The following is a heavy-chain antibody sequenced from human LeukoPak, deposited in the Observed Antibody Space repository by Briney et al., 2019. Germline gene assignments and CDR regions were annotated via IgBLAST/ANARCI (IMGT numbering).Heavy chain of an antibody. CDR1: GGIFSSYA. D-gene: IGHD2-21*02. Sequence: SVKVSCKASGGIFSSYAISWVRQAPGQGLEWMGGIIPIFGTANYAQKFQGRVTITTDESTSTAYMELSSLRSEDTAVYYCAKIPPTYCGGDCPPHGYYVDYWGQGTLVTVSS. CDR2: IIPIFGTA. CDR3: AKIPPTYCGGDCPPHGYYVDY. J-gene: IGHJ4*02. V-gene: IGHV1-69*05.